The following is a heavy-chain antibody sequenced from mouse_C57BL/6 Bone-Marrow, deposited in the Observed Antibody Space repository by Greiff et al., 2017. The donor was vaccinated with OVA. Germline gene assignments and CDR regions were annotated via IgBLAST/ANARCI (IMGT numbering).Heavy chain of an antibody. J-gene: IGHJ3*01. CDR2: IDPNSGGT. Sequence: VQLQQPGAELVKPGASVKLSCKASGYTFTSYWMHWVKQRPGRGLEWIGRIDPNSGGTKYNEKFKSKATLTVDKPSSTAYMQLISLTSEDSAVYYCARPQFPWSWFAYWGQGTLVTVSA. CDR1: GYTFTSYW. CDR3: ARPQFPWSWFAY. V-gene: IGHV1-72*01.